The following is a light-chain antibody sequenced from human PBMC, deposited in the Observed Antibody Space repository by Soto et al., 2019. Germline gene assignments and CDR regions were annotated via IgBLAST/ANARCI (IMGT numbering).Light chain of an antibody. CDR1: SSDVGSYNP. V-gene: IGLV2-23*01. CDR3: CSYAGSSTDV. J-gene: IGLJ1*01. CDR2: EGS. Sequence: QSALTQPASVSGSPGQSITISCTGTSSDVGSYNPVSWYQQHPGKAPKLMIYEGSKRPSGVSNRFSGSKSGSTASLTISGLQAEDEADYYCCSYAGSSTDVFGTGTKVTVL.